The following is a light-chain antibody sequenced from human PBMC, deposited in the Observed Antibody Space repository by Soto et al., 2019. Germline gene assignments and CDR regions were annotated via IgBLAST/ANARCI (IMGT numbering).Light chain of an antibody. CDR1: QSVNNN. Sequence: EIVLTQSPAILSVSPGERATLSCRASQSVNNNLAWYQQKPGQAPRLLIYGASTRATGIPARFSGSGSGTDFTLTISSLKSEDFAVYYCQQYTNWPLMYTFGQGTKLEI. CDR3: QQYTNWPLMYT. CDR2: GAS. J-gene: IGKJ2*01. V-gene: IGKV3-15*01.